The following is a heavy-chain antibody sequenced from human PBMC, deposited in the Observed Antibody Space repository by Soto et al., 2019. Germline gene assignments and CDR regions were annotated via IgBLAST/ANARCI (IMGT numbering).Heavy chain of an antibody. D-gene: IGHD3-22*01. V-gene: IGHV1-46*01. J-gene: IGHJ4*02. CDR1: GYTFTRSG. CDR2: INPSGGST. Sequence: ASVKVSCKASGYTFTRSGISWVRQAPGQGLEWMGIINPSGGSTSYAQKFQGRVTMTRDTSTSTVYMELSSLRSEDTAVYYCARASVIVVVDFDYWGQGTLVTVSS. CDR3: ARASVIVVVDFDY.